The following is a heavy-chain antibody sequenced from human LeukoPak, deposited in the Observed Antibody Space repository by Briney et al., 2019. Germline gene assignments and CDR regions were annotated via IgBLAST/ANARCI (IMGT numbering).Heavy chain of an antibody. CDR3: ARLVLTEGN. CDR2: IYYSGST. Sequence: SETLSLTCTVSGGSISSSSYYWGWIRQPPGKGLEWIGSIYYSGSTYYNPSLKSRVTISIDTSKNQFSLKLSSVTAADTAVYYCARLVLTEGNWGQGTLVTVSS. D-gene: IGHD1-14*01. J-gene: IGHJ4*02. V-gene: IGHV4-39*01. CDR1: GGSISSSSYY.